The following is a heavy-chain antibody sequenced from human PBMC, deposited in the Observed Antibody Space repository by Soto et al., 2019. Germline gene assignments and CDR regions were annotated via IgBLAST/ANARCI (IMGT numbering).Heavy chain of an antibody. CDR3: ARDAAAGLNDY. D-gene: IGHD6-13*01. CDR1: GYTFTNYG. V-gene: IGHV1-18*01. CDR2: ISAYNGNT. Sequence: QVQLVKSGAEVKKPGASVKVSCKASGYTFTNYGISWVRQAPGQGLEWMGWISAYNGNTKYVQKFQGRVTMTTDTSTSTAYMELRSLRSDDTAVYYCARDAAAGLNDYWGQGTLVTVSS. J-gene: IGHJ4*02.